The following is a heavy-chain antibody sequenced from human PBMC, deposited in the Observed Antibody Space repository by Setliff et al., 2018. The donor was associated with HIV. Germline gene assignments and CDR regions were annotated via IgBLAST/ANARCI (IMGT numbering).Heavy chain of an antibody. Sequence: GGSLRLSCAASGFTFSDSAMSWVRQAPGKGLEWVAGIHGNDGTKRYADSVRGRFTISRDNAKNSLYLQLSSLEVEDTALYYCARGAWGSRLDYWGQGTLVTVSS. CDR3: ARGAWGSRLDY. CDR1: GFTFSDSA. V-gene: IGHV3-20*04. CDR2: IHGNDGTK. J-gene: IGHJ4*02. D-gene: IGHD7-27*01.